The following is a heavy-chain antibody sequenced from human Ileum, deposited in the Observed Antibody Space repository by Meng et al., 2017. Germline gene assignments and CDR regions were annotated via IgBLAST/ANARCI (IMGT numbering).Heavy chain of an antibody. J-gene: IGHJ4*02. CDR3: ARDHMGSLDY. CDR2: AST. V-gene: IGHV4-61*08. Sequence: QVPLQEPCPGLVRPSETLSLICTVSGGSVSRAGYQWGWIRQPPGKGLEWIGYASTNYNPSLKSRATISLDTSRNQFSLSLSSVTAADTAVYYCARDHMGSLDYWGQGILVTVSS. D-gene: IGHD1-26*01. CDR1: GGSVSRAGYQ.